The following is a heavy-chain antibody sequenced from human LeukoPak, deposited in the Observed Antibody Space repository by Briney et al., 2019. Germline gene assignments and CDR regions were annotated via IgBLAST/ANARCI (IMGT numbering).Heavy chain of an antibody. D-gene: IGHD2-15*01. V-gene: IGHV1-8*01. CDR1: GYTFTSYD. CDR3: ARGGVVVVAATRAFNWFDP. Sequence: ASVKVSCKASGYTFTSYDINWVRQATGQGLEWMGWVNPNSGNTGYAQKFQGRVTMTRNTSISTAYMELSRLRSDDTAVYYCARGGVVVVAATRAFNWFDPWGQGTLVTVSS. CDR2: VNPNSGNT. J-gene: IGHJ5*02.